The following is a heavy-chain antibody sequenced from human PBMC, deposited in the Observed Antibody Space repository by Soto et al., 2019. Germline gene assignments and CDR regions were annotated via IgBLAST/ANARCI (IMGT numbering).Heavy chain of an antibody. CDR3: ARVRGGLGNYTPLPSR. CDR2: IYYSGST. D-gene: IGHD3-10*01. J-gene: IGHJ4*02. Sequence: PSETLSLTCTVSGGSISSGGYYWSWIRQHPGKGLEWIGYIYYSGSTYYNPSLKGRVTISADTSKNQFSLKLSSVTAADTAVYYCARVRGGLGNYTPLPSRWGQGTLVTVSS. V-gene: IGHV4-31*03. CDR1: GGSISSGGYY.